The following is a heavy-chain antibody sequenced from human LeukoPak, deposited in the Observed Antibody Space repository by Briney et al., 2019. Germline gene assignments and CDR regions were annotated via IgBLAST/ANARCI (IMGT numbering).Heavy chain of an antibody. CDR2: IYYSGST. D-gene: IGHD3-22*01. Sequence: SETLSLSCTVSGGSISSSSYYWGWIRQPPGKGLEWIGSIYYSGSTYYNPSLKSRVTISVDTSKNQFSLKLSSVTAADTAVYYCARHYYYDSRPFDYWGQGTLVTVSS. CDR3: ARHYYYDSRPFDY. CDR1: GGSISSSSYY. J-gene: IGHJ4*02. V-gene: IGHV4-39*01.